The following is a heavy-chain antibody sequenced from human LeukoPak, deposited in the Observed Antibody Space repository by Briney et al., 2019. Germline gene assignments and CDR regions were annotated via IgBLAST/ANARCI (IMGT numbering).Heavy chain of an antibody. CDR1: GGSISSYY. J-gene: IGHJ4*02. Sequence: SETLSLTCNVSGGSISSYYWSWIRQPPGKGLEWIGYIYYSGGTNYNPSLNSRVTISVDTSKNQFSLKLSSVTAEDTAVYYCARGKNYDFWSGYSNTFDYWGQGTLVTVSS. CDR2: IYYSGGT. V-gene: IGHV4-59*01. CDR3: ARGKNYDFWSGYSNTFDY. D-gene: IGHD3-3*01.